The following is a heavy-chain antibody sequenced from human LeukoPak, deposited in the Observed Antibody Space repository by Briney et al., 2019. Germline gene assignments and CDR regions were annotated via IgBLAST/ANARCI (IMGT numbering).Heavy chain of an antibody. V-gene: IGHV3-21*01. CDR3: ARGGVGVVGTWKRWFDP. CDR2: ISGSSSLI. CDR1: GFTFSSYT. J-gene: IGHJ5*02. D-gene: IGHD3-16*02. Sequence: GGSLRLSCEASGFTFSSYTMNWVRQAPGKGLEWVSSISGSSSLIYYADSVKGRFTISRDNAKNSLYLQMNSLRAEDTAMYYCARGGVGVVGTWKRWFDPWGQGTLVTVSS.